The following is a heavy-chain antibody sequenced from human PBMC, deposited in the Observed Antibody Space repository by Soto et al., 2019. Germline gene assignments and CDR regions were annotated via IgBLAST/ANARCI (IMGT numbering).Heavy chain of an antibody. D-gene: IGHD3-16*02. CDR1: GFILMNYW. CDR2: IKEDGSEK. V-gene: IGHV3-7*03. CDR3: ARYRSLER. Sequence: XGSRWRSCADAGFILMNYWMSWVRQAPGMGLQWVASIKEDGSEKYYVDPVKGRFTISRENAKNALYLQMNSLRAEDTAVYYCARYRSLERWGQGSLVTVSS. J-gene: IGHJ1*01.